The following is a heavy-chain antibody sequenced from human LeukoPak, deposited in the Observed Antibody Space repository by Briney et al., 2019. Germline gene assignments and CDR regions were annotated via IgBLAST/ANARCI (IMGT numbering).Heavy chain of an antibody. J-gene: IGHJ6*03. V-gene: IGHV3-7*01. Sequence: PGGSLRLSCGASGFTFSSYWMSWVRQAPGKGLEWVANIKQDGSEKYYVDSEKGRFTISRDNAKNSLYLQMNSLRAEDTAVSYCARDAGYSYGSYYYYYYYMDVWGKGTTVTISS. CDR3: ARDAGYSYGSYYYYYYYMDV. D-gene: IGHD5-18*01. CDR1: GFTFSSYW. CDR2: IKQDGSEK.